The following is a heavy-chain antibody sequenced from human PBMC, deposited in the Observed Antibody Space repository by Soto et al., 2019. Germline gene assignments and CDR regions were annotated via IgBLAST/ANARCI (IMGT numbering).Heavy chain of an antibody. CDR3: GSDRGYGHAPVPYS. CDR2: ISYDGGLQ. V-gene: IGHV3-30*03. Sequence: QAQLVESGGGVGQPGRSLRLSCAASGFTCSSYGMHWVRQAPGTGLEWVAVISYDGGLQHYADSVKGRFTISRDNSKNMVLLQMNSLRAQDTAVYYCGSDRGYGHAPVPYSWGQGTLVSVSS. J-gene: IGHJ4*02. CDR1: GFTCSSYG. D-gene: IGHD5-18*01.